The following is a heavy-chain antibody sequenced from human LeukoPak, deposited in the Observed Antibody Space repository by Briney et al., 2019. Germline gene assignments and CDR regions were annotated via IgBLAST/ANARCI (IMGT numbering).Heavy chain of an antibody. CDR3: ARVGPSGYDSAGDFDY. V-gene: IGHV1-3*01. CDR1: GYTFTSYA. J-gene: IGHJ4*02. Sequence: ASVKVSCKASGYTFTSYAMHWVRQAPGQRLEWMGWINAGNGNTKYSQKFQGRVTITRDTSASTAYMGLSSLRSEDTAVYYCARVGPSGYDSAGDFDYWGQGTLVTVSS. CDR2: INAGNGNT. D-gene: IGHD5-12*01.